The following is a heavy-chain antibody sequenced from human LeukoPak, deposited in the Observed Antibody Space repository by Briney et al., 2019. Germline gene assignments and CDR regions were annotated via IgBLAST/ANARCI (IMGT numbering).Heavy chain of an antibody. CDR1: GYTFTSYA. CDR3: ARDLGEIAAAGTFDY. J-gene: IGHJ4*02. CDR2: INVGNGNT. D-gene: IGHD6-13*01. V-gene: IGHV1-3*01. Sequence: GASVKVSCKSSGYTFTSYAMHWVRQAPGQRLEWMGYINVGNGNTKYSQKFQGRVAITRDTSASTAYMELSSLRFEDTAVYYCARDLGEIAAAGTFDYWGQGTLVTVSS.